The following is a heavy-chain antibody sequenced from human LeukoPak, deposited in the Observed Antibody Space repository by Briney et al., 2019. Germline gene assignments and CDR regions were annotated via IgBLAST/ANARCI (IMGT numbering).Heavy chain of an antibody. D-gene: IGHD6-13*01. Sequence: GASVKVSCKASGSTFISYAISWVRQAPGQGLEWMGGIIPIFGTANYAQKFQGRVTITADESTSTAYMELSSLRSEDTAVYYCARNMYSSSWLPETQNWRMDVWGQGTTVTVSS. J-gene: IGHJ6*02. CDR2: IIPIFGTA. V-gene: IGHV1-69*13. CDR3: ARNMYSSSWLPETQNWRMDV. CDR1: GSTFISYA.